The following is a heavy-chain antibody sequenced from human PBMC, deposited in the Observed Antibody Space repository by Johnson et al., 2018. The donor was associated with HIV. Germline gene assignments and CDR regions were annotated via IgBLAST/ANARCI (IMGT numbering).Heavy chain of an antibody. J-gene: IGHJ3*02. V-gene: IGHV3-20*04. D-gene: IGHD6-13*01. CDR2: INWNGGST. CDR3: ARDGVYSSPHDAFDI. Sequence: VQLVESGGGAVRPGESLRLSCAASGFTFDDYGMSWVRQAPGKGLEWVSGINWNGGSTHYADSVKGRFTISRDNAKNSLYLQMDNLRIDDTAIYYCARDGVYSSPHDAFDIWGQGTMVTVSS. CDR1: GFTFDDYG.